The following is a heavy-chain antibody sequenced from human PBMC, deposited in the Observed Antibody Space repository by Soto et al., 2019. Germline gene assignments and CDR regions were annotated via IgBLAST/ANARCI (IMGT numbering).Heavy chain of an antibody. CDR3: ARERRDYYYYGMDV. Sequence: GGSLRLSCAASGFTFSSYWMSWVRQAPGKGLEWVANIKQDGSEKYYVDSVKGRFTISRDNAKNSLYLQMNSLRAEDTAVYYCARERRDYYYYGMDVWGQGTTVTVSS. V-gene: IGHV3-7*01. CDR1: GFTFSSYW. J-gene: IGHJ6*02. CDR2: IKQDGSEK.